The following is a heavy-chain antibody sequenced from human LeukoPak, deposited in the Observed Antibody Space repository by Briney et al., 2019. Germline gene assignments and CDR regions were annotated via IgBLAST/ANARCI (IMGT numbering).Heavy chain of an antibody. Sequence: ASAKVSCKASGGTFGSYTINWVRQAPGQGLEWMGRSIPIFDRTNCARNFQGRVTITADKSTTTVYMELTSLRSDDTAVYYCSGDLNWHHDSWGQGTLVTVSS. D-gene: IGHD3-16*01. CDR1: GGTFGSYT. CDR3: SGDLNWHHDS. CDR2: SIPIFDRT. J-gene: IGHJ5*02. V-gene: IGHV1-69*08.